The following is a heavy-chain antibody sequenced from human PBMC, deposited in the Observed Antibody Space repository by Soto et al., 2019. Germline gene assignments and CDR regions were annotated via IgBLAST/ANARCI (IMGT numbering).Heavy chain of an antibody. V-gene: IGHV1-2*04. CDR1: GYTFTGYY. D-gene: IGHD3-10*01. CDR2: INPNSGGT. J-gene: IGHJ3*02. Sequence: QVQLVQSGAEVKKPGASVKVSCKASGYTFTGYYMHWVRQAPGQGLEWMGWINPNSGGTNYAQKFRGWGTMARDTSISTAYMGLGRLRSDDTAVYYWGRGGGSMVRGVIDAFDIWGQGTMVTVSS. CDR3: GRGGGSMVRGVIDAFDI.